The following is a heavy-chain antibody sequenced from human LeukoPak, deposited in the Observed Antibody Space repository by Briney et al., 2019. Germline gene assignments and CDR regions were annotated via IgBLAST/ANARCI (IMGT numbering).Heavy chain of an antibody. V-gene: IGHV4-39*07. Sequence: SETLSLTCTVSGGSISSSSYYWSWIRHPPGKGLEWIGEINHSGSTNYNPSLKSRVTISVDTSKNQFSLKLSSVTAADTAVYYCARGYYYGMDVWGQGTTVTVSS. CDR3: ARGYYYGMDV. CDR1: GGSISSSSYY. CDR2: INHSGST. J-gene: IGHJ6*02.